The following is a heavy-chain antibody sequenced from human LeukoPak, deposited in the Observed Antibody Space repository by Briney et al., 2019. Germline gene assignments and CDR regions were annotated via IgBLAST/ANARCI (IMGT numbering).Heavy chain of an antibody. CDR2: IYYSGST. CDR1: GGSISSGDYY. CDR3: ARLSDDSSGYYYVDY. V-gene: IGHV4-30-4*01. D-gene: IGHD3-22*01. Sequence: SETLSPTCTVSGGSISSGDYYWSWIRQPPGKGLEWIGYIYYSGSTYYNPSIKSRVTISVDTSKNQFSLKLSSVTAADTAVYYCARLSDDSSGYYYVDYWGQGTLVSVSS. J-gene: IGHJ4*02.